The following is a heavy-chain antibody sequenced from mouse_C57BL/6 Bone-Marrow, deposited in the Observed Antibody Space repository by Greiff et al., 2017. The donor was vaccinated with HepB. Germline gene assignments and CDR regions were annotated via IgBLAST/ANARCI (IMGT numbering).Heavy chain of an antibody. J-gene: IGHJ1*03. CDR1: GFNIKDDY. Sequence: EVMLVESGAELVRPGASVKLSCTASGFNIKDDYMHWVKQRPEQGLEWIGWIDPENGDTEYASKFQGKATITADTSSNTAYLQLSSLTSEDTAVYYCTTPYYYGSSSYWYFDVWGTGTTVTVSS. V-gene: IGHV14-4*01. CDR3: TTPYYYGSSSYWYFDV. D-gene: IGHD1-1*01. CDR2: IDPENGDT.